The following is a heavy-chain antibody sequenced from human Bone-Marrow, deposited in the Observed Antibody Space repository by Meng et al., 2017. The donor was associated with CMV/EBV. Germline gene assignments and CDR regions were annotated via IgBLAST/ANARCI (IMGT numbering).Heavy chain of an antibody. CDR2: IYYSGST. Sequence: SETLSLTCTVSGGSISSSSYYWGWIRQPPGKGLEWIGSIYYSGSTYYNPSLKSRVTISVDTSKNQFSLKLSSVTAADTAVYCCARDLDCSSTSCNTQIDYWGQGTLVTVSS. CDR3: ARDLDCSSTSCNTQIDY. D-gene: IGHD2-2*01. CDR1: GGSISSSSYY. V-gene: IGHV4-39*07. J-gene: IGHJ4*02.